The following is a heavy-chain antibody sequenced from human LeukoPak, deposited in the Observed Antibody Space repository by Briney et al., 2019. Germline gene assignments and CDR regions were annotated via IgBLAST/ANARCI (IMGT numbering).Heavy chain of an antibody. V-gene: IGHV3-33*01. CDR2: IWYDGSNQ. CDR3: AREYCTGSSCSFFDY. CDR1: GFTFSSSG. Sequence: GRSLRLSCAASGFTFSSSGMHWVRQAPGKGLEWVAVIWYDGSNQYYADSAKGRFTISRDNSKNTLYLQMNTLKAEDTAVYYCAREYCTGSSCSFFDYWGQGTLVTVSS. D-gene: IGHD2-15*01. J-gene: IGHJ4*02.